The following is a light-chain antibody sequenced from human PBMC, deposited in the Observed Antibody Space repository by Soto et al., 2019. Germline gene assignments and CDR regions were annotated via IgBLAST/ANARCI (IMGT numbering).Light chain of an antibody. CDR2: GAS. CDR3: QQYGCSPLT. J-gene: IGKJ4*02. CDR1: ESVSDNY. V-gene: IGKV3-20*01. Sequence: EIVLTQSPGTLSLSPGERATLSCRASESVSDNYLAWYQQRSGQAPRLVIYGASSRASAVPDRFSGSVSGAYFTLTISRLEPEDFALYYCQQYGCSPLTCGGGTKVEIK.